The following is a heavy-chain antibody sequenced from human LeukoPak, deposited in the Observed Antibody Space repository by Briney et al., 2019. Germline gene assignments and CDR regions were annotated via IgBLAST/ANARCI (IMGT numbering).Heavy chain of an antibody. CDR3: AKDTYSNYVGYFDY. D-gene: IGHD4-4*01. J-gene: IGHJ4*02. V-gene: IGHV3-9*01. CDR1: GFTFXDYA. Sequence: RSLRLSCAAXGFTFXDYAMPWVRHAPGKGLEWGSGISWNSGSIVYADSVKGRFTISRDNAKNSLYLQMNSLRAEDTALYYCAKDTYSNYVGYFDYWGQGTLVTVSS. CDR2: ISWNSGSI.